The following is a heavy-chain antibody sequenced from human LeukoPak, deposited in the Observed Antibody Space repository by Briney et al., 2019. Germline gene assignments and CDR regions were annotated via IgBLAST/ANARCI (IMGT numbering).Heavy chain of an antibody. CDR3: TTDPGNY. V-gene: IGHV3-15*01. CDR1: GYTFRNTW. Sequence: PGEALRLSCAAPGYTFRNTWRSWGRQAPGKGLEWVGRIKSKIHGETTDYAAPVKGRFTISRDDSKHTLYLQMNNLKIEDTAVYYCTTDPGNYWGQGTLVTVSS. CDR2: IKSKIHGETT. D-gene: IGHD3-10*01. J-gene: IGHJ4*02.